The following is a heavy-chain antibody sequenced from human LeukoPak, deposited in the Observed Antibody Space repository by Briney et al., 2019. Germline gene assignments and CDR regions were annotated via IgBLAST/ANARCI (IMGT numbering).Heavy chain of an antibody. CDR1: GFTFDDYT. J-gene: IGHJ3*02. D-gene: IGHD6-6*01. Sequence: GGSLRLSCAASGFTFDDYTMHWVRQAPGKGLEWVSLISWDGGSTHYADSVKGRFTISRDNSKNSLYLQMNSLRTEDTALYYCAKGNRIVAREAFDIWGQGTMVTVSS. V-gene: IGHV3-43*01. CDR3: AKGNRIVAREAFDI. CDR2: ISWDGGST.